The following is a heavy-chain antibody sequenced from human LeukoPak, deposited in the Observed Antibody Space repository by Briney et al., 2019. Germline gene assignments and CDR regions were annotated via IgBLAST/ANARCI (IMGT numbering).Heavy chain of an antibody. J-gene: IGHJ4*02. V-gene: IGHV3-9*01. D-gene: IGHD2/OR15-2a*01. CDR2: ISWNSGTI. CDR1: GFTFDDYA. Sequence: PGRSLRLSCAASGFTFDDYAMHWVRQAPGKGLEWVSGISWNSGTIGYADSVKGRFTISRDNAKNSLYLQMNSLRAEDTALYYCAKGDEYTPRPPFDYWGQGTLVTVSS. CDR3: AKGDEYTPRPPFDY.